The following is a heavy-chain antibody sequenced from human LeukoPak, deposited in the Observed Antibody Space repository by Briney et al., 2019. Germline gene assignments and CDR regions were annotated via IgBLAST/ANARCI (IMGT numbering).Heavy chain of an antibody. CDR2: IKEDGSQR. CDR3: ARDRGYNSFDY. Sequence: GGSLRLSCAASGFTFSRSWMSWVRQAPGKGPEWVANIKEDGSQRNYVDSVKGRFTISRDNAMNSVFLQMISLRAEDTAVYYCARDRGYNSFDYWGQGTLVTVSS. J-gene: IGHJ4*02. V-gene: IGHV3-7*01. D-gene: IGHD6-13*01. CDR1: GFTFSRSW.